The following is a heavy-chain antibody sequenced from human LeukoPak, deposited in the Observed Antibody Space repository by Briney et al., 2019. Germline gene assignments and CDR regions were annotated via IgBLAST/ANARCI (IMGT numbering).Heavy chain of an antibody. CDR2: IYHSGST. CDR3: ARVTYSGSYYDY. Sequence: PSQTLSLTCTVSGGSISSGGYYWSWIRQPPGKGLEWIGYIYHSGSTYYNPSLKSRVTISVDRSKNQFSLKLSSVTAADTAVYYCARVTYSGSYYDYWGQGTLVTVSS. CDR1: GGSISSGGYY. V-gene: IGHV4-30-2*01. D-gene: IGHD1-26*01. J-gene: IGHJ4*02.